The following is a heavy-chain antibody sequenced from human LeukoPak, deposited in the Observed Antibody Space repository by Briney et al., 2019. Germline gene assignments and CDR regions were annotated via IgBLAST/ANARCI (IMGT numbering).Heavy chain of an antibody. V-gene: IGHV1-18*01. Sequence: ASVKVSCKASGYSLTSNVISWVRQAPGQGLEWMGWISAYNGNTNYAQKLQGRVTMTTDTSTSTAYMELRSLRSDDTAVYYCARGGGLYCSGGSCYDDWGQGTLVTVSS. CDR3: ARGGGLYCSGGSCYDD. CDR2: ISAYNGNT. CDR1: GYSLTSNV. D-gene: IGHD2-15*01. J-gene: IGHJ4*02.